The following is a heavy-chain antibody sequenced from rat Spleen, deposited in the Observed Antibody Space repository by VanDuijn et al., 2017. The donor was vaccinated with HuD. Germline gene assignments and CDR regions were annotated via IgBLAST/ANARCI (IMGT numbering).Heavy chain of an antibody. V-gene: IGHV5-7*01. CDR3: ARPNYGYPFAY. CDR1: GFTFSDYN. CDR2: INYDGSGP. Sequence: EVQLVESGGGLVQPGKSLKLSCTAPGFTFSDYNMARVRQAPQKGLEWVATINYDGSGPYYLDSVKGRFTISRDNAKSTLYLQMDSLGSEDTATYYCARPNYGYPFAYWGQGTLVTVSS. D-gene: IGHD1-11*01. J-gene: IGHJ3*01.